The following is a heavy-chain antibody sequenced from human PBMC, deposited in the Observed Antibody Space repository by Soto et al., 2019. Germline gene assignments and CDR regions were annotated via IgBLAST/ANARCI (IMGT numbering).Heavy chain of an antibody. CDR1: GCTFSSYA. D-gene: IGHD6-19*01. CDR2: ISGSCGST. V-gene: IGHV3-23*01. Sequence: EVQLLESGGGLVQPGGSLRLFCAASGCTFSSYAMSWFRQAPGKGLEWVSAISGSCGSTYYADSVKGRFTIFRYNSKNTLYLQMNSLRAEDTAVYYCAKDAGKQCPREYWGQGTLVTVSS. CDR3: AKDAGKQCPREY. J-gene: IGHJ4*02.